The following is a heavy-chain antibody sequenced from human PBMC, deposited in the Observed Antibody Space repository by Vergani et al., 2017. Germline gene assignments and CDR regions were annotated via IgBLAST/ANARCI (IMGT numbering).Heavy chain of an antibody. J-gene: IGHJ3*02. D-gene: IGHD2-15*01. CDR3: AHSXGTGICYSCRAFDI. Sequence: QITLKESGPTLVKPTQTLTLTCTFSGFSLSTSGVGVGWIRQPPGKALEWLALIYWNADKRYSPSLKSRLTITKDTSKNQVVLTMTNMDPVDTATYYCAHSXGTGICYSCRAFDIWGQGTMVTVSS. V-gene: IGHV2-5*01. CDR1: GFSLSTSGVG. CDR2: IYWNADK.